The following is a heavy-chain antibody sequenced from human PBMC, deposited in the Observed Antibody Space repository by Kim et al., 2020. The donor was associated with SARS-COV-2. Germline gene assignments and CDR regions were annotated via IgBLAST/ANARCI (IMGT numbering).Heavy chain of an antibody. J-gene: IGHJ1*01. CDR2: ISGSGANT. CDR3: AKPGTSSWYEGEYFHR. V-gene: IGHV3-23*01. CDR1: GFTFSSYA. Sequence: GGSLRHSCAASGFTFSSYAMSWVRQAPGKGLEWVSAISGSGANTYYADSVKGRFTVSRDNSKNTLYLQMNSLRAEDSAIYYCAKPGTSSWYEGEYFHRWGQGTLDTVSS. D-gene: IGHD6-13*01.